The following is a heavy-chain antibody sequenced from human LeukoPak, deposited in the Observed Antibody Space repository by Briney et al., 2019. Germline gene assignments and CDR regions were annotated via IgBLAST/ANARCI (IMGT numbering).Heavy chain of an antibody. CDR1: GFTFSSHW. CDR3: ARLSDDSSGYYASDFDY. J-gene: IGHJ4*02. V-gene: IGHV3-7*01. D-gene: IGHD3-22*01. CDR2: IKQDGSEK. Sequence: GGSLRLSCAASGFTFSSHWMSWVRQAPGKGLEWVANIKQDGSEKYYVDSVKGRFTISRDNAKNSLYLQMNSLRAEDTAVYYCARLSDDSSGYYASDFDYWGQGTLVTVSS.